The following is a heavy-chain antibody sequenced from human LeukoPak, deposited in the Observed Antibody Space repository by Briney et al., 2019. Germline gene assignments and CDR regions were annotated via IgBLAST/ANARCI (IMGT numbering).Heavy chain of an antibody. D-gene: IGHD1-26*01. CDR1: GFTFGSYA. CDR2: IRDSGSST. CDR3: AKYGPQDSGSSHFDY. Sequence: GGALRLSCAASGFTFGSYAMSWVRQAPGKGLEWVSAIRDSGSSTHYADSVKGRFTTSRDNSKNTLFLQMNSLRAEDTAIYYCAKYGPQDSGSSHFDYWGQGALVTVFS. V-gene: IGHV3-23*01. J-gene: IGHJ4*02.